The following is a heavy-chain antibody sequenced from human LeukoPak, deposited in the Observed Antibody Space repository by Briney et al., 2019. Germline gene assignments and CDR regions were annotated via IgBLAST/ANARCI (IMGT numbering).Heavy chain of an antibody. CDR3: ARGLTLLSGSYGY. CDR1: GYSFTDKY. Sequence: ASVKVSCKASGYSFTDKYMHWVRQAPGQGLEWMGWINPNSGGTNYAQKFQGRVTMTRDTSISTAYMELSRLRSDDTAVYFCARGLTLLSGSYGYWGQGTLVTVSS. CDR2: INPNSGGT. J-gene: IGHJ4*02. D-gene: IGHD1-26*01. V-gene: IGHV1-2*02.